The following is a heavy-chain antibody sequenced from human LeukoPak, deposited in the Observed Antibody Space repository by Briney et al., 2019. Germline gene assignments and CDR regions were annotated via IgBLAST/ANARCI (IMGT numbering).Heavy chain of an antibody. J-gene: IGHJ3*02. CDR2: INPSGGNT. D-gene: IGHD1-7*01. Sequence: ASVKVSCKASGYSFTSHYPHWVRRAPGQGLEWMGIINPSGGNTNYAQKFKGRLTLTRDTSTSTVYMELSSLRSDDTAVYYCVRDWNSGSSDAFDMWRQGTIVTVSS. V-gene: IGHV1-46*01. CDR1: GYSFTSHY. CDR3: VRDWNSGSSDAFDM.